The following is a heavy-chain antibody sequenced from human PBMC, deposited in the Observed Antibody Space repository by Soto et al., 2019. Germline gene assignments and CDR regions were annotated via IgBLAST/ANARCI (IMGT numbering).Heavy chain of an antibody. J-gene: IGHJ5*02. D-gene: IGHD6-13*01. CDR3: ARAPGPQYRAAAGTFLGELLSA. CDR1: GYTFTGYY. CDR2: INPNSGGT. V-gene: IGHV1-2*02. Sequence: GASVKVSCKASGYTFTGYYMHWVRQAPGQGLEWMGWINPNSGGTNYAQKFQGRVTMTRDTSISTAYMELSRLRSDDTAVYYCARAPGPQYRAAAGTFLGELLSAWGQGTLVTVS.